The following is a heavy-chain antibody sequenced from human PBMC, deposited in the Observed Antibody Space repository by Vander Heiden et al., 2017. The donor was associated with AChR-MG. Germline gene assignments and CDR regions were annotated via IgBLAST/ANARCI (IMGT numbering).Heavy chain of an antibody. V-gene: IGHV3-9*01. J-gene: IGHJ4*02. CDR3: TKGLNSDFWSARLDS. CDR2: ISWNSGSV. CDR1: GFTFDDFA. Sequence: EVQLVESGGHLVQPGGSLRVSCAASGFTFDDFAMHWVRQAPGKGLEWVAGISWNSGSVGYADSVKGRFSVYRDNAKKSVYLQMTRLRAEDTAFYYCTKGLNSDFWSARLDSWGQGTLVSVSS. D-gene: IGHD3-3*01.